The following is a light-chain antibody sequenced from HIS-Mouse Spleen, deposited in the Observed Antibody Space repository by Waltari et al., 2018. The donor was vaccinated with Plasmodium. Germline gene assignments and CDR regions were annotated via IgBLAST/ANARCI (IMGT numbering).Light chain of an antibody. CDR1: QSMSSW. CDR2: NAS. V-gene: IGKV1-5*03. J-gene: IGKJ2*01. CDR3: KQYNSYYT. Sequence: DIQMTQSPSTLSASLGNRVTLTCRASQSMSSWLAWYQHEPGKAPKLLIYNASSLESGVPSRFSGSGSGTEFTLTISSLQPDDFATYYCKQYNSYYTFGQGTKLEIK.